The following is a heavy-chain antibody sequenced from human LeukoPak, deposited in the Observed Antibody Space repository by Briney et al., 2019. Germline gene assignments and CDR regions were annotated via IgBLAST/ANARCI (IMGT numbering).Heavy chain of an antibody. D-gene: IGHD3-10*01. V-gene: IGHV1-8*01. CDR3: ARDIAATMVRGVSGDY. CDR1: GYTFTSYD. J-gene: IGHJ4*02. Sequence: ASVKVSCKASGYTFTSYDINWVRQATGQGLEWMGWMNPNSGNTGYAQKFQGRVTMTRNTSISTAYMELRSLRSDDTAVYYCARDIAATMVRGVSGDYWGQGTLVTVSS. CDR2: MNPNSGNT.